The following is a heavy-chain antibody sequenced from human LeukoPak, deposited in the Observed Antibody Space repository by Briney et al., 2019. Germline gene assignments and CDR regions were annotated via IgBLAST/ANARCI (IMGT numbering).Heavy chain of an antibody. CDR3: AKDSVYDYGDPHALDY. CDR2: ISWDGGST. CDR1: GFTFDDYT. D-gene: IGHD4-17*01. V-gene: IGHV3-43*01. J-gene: IGHJ4*02. Sequence: PGGSLRLSCAASGFTFDDYTMHWVRQAPGKGLEWVSLISWDGGSTYYADSVKGRFTISRDNSKNSLYLQMNSLRTEDTALYYCAKDSVYDYGDPHALDYWGQGTLVTVSS.